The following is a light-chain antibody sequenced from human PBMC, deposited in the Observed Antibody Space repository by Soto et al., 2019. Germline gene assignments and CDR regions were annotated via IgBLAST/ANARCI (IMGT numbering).Light chain of an antibody. V-gene: IGLV1-40*01. J-gene: IGLJ1*01. CDR1: SSNIGAGSD. CDR3: QTYDSSLSGRYV. Sequence: QSVLTQPPSISGAPGQRVTISCTGSSSNIGAGSDVHWYHQLPGTAPKLLIYGNTNRPSGVPDRFSGSKSGTSASLAIAGLQTEDEGDYYCQTYDSSLSGRYVFGTGTKVTVL. CDR2: GNT.